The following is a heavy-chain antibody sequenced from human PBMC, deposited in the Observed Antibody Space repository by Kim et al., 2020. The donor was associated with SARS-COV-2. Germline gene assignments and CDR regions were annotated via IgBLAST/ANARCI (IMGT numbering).Heavy chain of an antibody. J-gene: IGHJ4*02. CDR1: GGSFSGYY. V-gene: IGHV4-34*01. CDR2: INHSGST. Sequence: SETLSLTCAVYGGSFSGYYWSWIRQPPGKGLEWIGEINHSGSTNYNPSLKSRVTISVDTSKNQFSLKLSSVTAADTAVYYCARGGGRQWLVLGLYYFDYWGQGTLVTVSS. CDR3: ARGGGRQWLVLGLYYFDY. D-gene: IGHD6-19*01.